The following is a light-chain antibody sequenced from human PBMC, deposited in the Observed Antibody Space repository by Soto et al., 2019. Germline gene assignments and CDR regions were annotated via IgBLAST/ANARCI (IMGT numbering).Light chain of an antibody. CDR2: DVS. J-gene: IGLJ2*01. CDR1: SSDVGGYNY. V-gene: IGLV2-14*01. Sequence: QSALTHPASVSGSPGQSITISCTGTSSDVGGYNYVSWYQQHPGKAPKLMIYDVSNRPSGVSNRFSGSKSGNTASLTISGLQAEDEADYYCSSYTSSSFRFGGGTKLTVL. CDR3: SSYTSSSFR.